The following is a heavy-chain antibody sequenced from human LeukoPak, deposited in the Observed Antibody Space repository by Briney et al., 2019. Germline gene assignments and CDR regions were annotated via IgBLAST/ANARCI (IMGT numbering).Heavy chain of an antibody. CDR2: IYYSGST. Sequence: SETLSLTCTVSGGSLSSYYWSWVRQPPGKGLEWIGYIYYSGSTNYNPSLKSRVTISVDTSKNQFSLKLSSVTTADTAVYYCARYLAGGPFDYWGQGTLVTVSS. CDR1: GGSLSSYY. V-gene: IGHV4-59*01. J-gene: IGHJ4*02. CDR3: ARYLAGGPFDY. D-gene: IGHD2-8*02.